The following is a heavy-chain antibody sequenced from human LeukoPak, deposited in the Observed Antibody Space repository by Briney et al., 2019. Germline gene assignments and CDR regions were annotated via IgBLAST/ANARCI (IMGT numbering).Heavy chain of an antibody. CDR3: AKEIRFVVIPAAIDY. Sequence: QPGGSLRLSCAASGFTFDDYAMHWVRQAPGKGLEWVSGISWNSGSIGYADSVKGRFTISRDNANNSLYLQMNSLRAEDTAVYYCAKEIRFVVIPAAIDYWGQGTLVTVSS. CDR2: ISWNSGSI. D-gene: IGHD2-2*01. V-gene: IGHV3-9*01. CDR1: GFTFDDYA. J-gene: IGHJ4*02.